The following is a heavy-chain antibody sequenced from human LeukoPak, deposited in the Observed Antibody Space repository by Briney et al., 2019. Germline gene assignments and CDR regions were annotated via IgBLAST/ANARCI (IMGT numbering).Heavy chain of an antibody. CDR2: IIPIFGTA. CDR1: GGTFSSYA. D-gene: IGHD1-1*01. Sequence: SVKVSCKASGGTFSSYAISWVRQAPGQGLEWMGGIIPIFGTANYAQKFQGRVTITADKSTSTAYMELSSLRSEDTAVYYCAREGGPTGGAQDYWGQGTLVTVSS. J-gene: IGHJ4*02. V-gene: IGHV1-69*06. CDR3: AREGGPTGGAQDY.